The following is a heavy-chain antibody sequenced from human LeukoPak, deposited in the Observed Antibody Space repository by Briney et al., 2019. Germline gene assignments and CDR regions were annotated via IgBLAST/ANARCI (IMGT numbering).Heavy chain of an antibody. CDR2: IYSSGNT. D-gene: IGHD1-26*01. J-gene: IGHJ4*02. Sequence: SETLSLTCTVSGGSISNYYWNWNRQPPGRGLEWIGYIYSSGNTDYNPSVKSRVTISVDTSKDEFSLKLNSVTAADTAVYYCTRHSWNPLGRGGYFDYWGQGALVTVSS. CDR1: GGSISNYY. CDR3: TRHSWNPLGRGGYFDY. V-gene: IGHV4-4*09.